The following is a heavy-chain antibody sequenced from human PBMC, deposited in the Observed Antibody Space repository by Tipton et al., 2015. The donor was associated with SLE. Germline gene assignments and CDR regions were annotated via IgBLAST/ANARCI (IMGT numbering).Heavy chain of an antibody. CDR2: IFPDDSDT. Sequence: QSGAEVKKPGESLKISCEGSGYRFSTYWIGWVRQMPGRGLEWMGIIFPDDSDTRFAPSFQGKVTISVDKSINTAFLQWNTLEASDTAMYYCAKVRSGSFREAFDDWGQGTMVTVSS. CDR3: AKVRSGSFREAFDD. J-gene: IGHJ3*01. D-gene: IGHD3-10*01. V-gene: IGHV5-51*03. CDR1: GYRFSTYW.